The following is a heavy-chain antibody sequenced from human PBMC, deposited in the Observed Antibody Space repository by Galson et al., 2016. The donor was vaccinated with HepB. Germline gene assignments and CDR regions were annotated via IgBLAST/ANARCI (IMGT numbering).Heavy chain of an antibody. D-gene: IGHD1-26*01. CDR3: AILGRQPLAALVDF. Sequence: SLRLSCAASGFTFSSYWMRWVRQGPGEGLVWVSRSNPDGSSTGYADTVKGRFTISRDNAKNTLYLQMNNLRVEDTAVYYCAILGRQPLAALVDFWGPGALVTVSS. CDR2: SNPDGSST. CDR1: GFTFSSYW. J-gene: IGHJ4*02. V-gene: IGHV3-74*01.